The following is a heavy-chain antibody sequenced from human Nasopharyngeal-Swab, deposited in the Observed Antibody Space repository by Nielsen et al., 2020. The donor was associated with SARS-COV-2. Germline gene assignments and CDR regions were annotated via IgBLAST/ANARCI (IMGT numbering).Heavy chain of an antibody. Sequence: GESLKISCAASGFTLSNNNMNWVRQAPGKGLEWVSYISSSSSTIYYADSVKGRFTISRDNAKNSLYLQMNSLRDEDTAVYYCATDTAMVISTAFYYYGMDVWGQGTTVTVSS. V-gene: IGHV3-48*02. CDR3: ATDTAMVISTAFYYYGMDV. CDR2: ISSSSSTI. D-gene: IGHD5-18*01. CDR1: GFTLSNNN. J-gene: IGHJ6*02.